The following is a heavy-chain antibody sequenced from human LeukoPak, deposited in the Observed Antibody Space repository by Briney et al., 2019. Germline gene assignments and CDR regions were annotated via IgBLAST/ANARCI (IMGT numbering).Heavy chain of an antibody. J-gene: IGHJ4*02. D-gene: IGHD2-21*01. CDR2: ISYDGSNK. Sequence: GGSLRLSCAASGFTFSSYAMHWVRQAPGKGLEWVAVISYDGSNKYYADSVKGRFTISRDNSKSTLYLQMNSLRAEDTALYYCAKPGEASNYYFDYWGQGALVTVSS. V-gene: IGHV3-30-3*02. CDR1: GFTFSSYA. CDR3: AKPGEASNYYFDY.